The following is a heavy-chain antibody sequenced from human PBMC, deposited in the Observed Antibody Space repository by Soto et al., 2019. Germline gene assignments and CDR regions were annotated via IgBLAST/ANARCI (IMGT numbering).Heavy chain of an antibody. CDR1: GFIFSSHN. CDR3: ARLVASETGYGMDV. D-gene: IGHD3-9*01. CDR2: ITGSSSYI. Sequence: ESGGGLVKPGGSLRLSCAASGFIFSSHNMNWVRQAPGKGLEWVLSITGSSSYIFYADSVKGRFTISRDNAKNTVYLQVNSLRAEDTGVYYCARLVASETGYGMDVWGQGTTVTVSS. V-gene: IGHV3-21*06. J-gene: IGHJ6*02.